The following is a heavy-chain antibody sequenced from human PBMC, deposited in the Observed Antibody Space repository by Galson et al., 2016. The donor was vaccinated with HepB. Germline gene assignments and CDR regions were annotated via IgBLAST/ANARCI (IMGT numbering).Heavy chain of an antibody. J-gene: IGHJ6*02. CDR1: GGTSSNYA. V-gene: IGHV1-69*13. D-gene: IGHD1-26*01. Sequence: SVKVSCKASGGTSSNYAISWVRQAPGQGLEWMGGIIPIFGTANYAQKFQGRVTITADESTSTVYMEMSSLRSEDTAMYYCASPGIVGATTYYYYGMDVWGQGTTVTVSS. CDR3: ASPGIVGATTYYYYGMDV. CDR2: IIPIFGTA.